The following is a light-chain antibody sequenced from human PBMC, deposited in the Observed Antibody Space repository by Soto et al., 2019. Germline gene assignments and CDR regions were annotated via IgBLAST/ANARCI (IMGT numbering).Light chain of an antibody. J-gene: IGLJ1*01. Sequence: QAVVTQPPSESGSPGQSVTISCTGTSSDIGAYNYVSWYQQHPGKAPKLIIYDVNKWPSGVPDRFSGSKTGTTVYLTVSGLQAEDEADYYCTSYSASSTLVFGTGTKLTVL. CDR3: TSYSASSTLV. V-gene: IGLV2-8*01. CDR2: DVN. CDR1: SSDIGAYNY.